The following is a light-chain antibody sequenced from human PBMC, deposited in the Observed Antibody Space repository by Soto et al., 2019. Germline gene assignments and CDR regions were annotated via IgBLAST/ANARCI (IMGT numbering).Light chain of an antibody. Sequence: DIVMTQSPLSLPVTPGEPASISCRSSQSLLHSNGYNYLDWYLQKPGQSPQLLIYLGSNRASAVPDRFSGSGSGTDITLKISRVEAEDVGFYYCMQALQTPRTCGQGTKVEIK. V-gene: IGKV2-28*01. CDR1: QSLLHSNGYNY. CDR2: LGS. J-gene: IGKJ1*01. CDR3: MQALQTPRT.